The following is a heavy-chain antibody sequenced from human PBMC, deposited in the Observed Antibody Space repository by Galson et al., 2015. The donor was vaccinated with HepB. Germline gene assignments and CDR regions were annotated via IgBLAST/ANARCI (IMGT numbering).Heavy chain of an antibody. CDR1: GFTFSSYS. V-gene: IGHV3-48*04. CDR3: AREAVWFGELLDVKDYYYYGMDV. Sequence: SLRLSCAASGFTFSSYSMNWVRQAPGKGLEWVSYISSSSSTIYYADSVKGRFTISRDNAKNSLYLQMNSLRAEDTAVYYCAREAVWFGELLDVKDYYYYGMDVWGQGTTVTVS. J-gene: IGHJ6*02. CDR2: ISSSSSTI. D-gene: IGHD3-10*01.